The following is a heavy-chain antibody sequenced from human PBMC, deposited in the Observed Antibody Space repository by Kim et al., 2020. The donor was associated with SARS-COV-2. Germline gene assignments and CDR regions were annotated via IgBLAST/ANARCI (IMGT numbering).Heavy chain of an antibody. D-gene: IGHD4-4*01. Sequence: YSPSLKSRVTISVDTSKNQFSLKLSSVTAADTAVYYCARRVVTNYWYFDLWGRGTLVTVSS. J-gene: IGHJ2*01. CDR3: ARRVVTNYWYFDL. V-gene: IGHV4-39*01.